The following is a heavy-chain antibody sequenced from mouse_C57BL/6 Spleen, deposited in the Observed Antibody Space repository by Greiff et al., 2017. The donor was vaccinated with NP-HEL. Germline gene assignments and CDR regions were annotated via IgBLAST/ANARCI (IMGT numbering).Heavy chain of an antibody. D-gene: IGHD1-1*01. CDR3: TRGDYYYGSSYWYFDV. Sequence: EVKLMESGEGLVKPGGSLKLSCAASGFTFSSYAMSWVRQTPEKRLEWVAYISSGGDYIYYADTVKGRFTISRDNARNTLYLQMSSLKSEDTAMYYCTRGDYYYGSSYWYFDVWGTGTTVTVSS. CDR2: ISSGGDYI. CDR1: GFTFSSYA. J-gene: IGHJ1*03. V-gene: IGHV5-9-1*02.